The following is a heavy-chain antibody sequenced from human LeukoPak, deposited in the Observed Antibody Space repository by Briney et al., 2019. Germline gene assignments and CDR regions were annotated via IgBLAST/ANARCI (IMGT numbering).Heavy chain of an antibody. Sequence: GRSLRLSCAASGFTFDDYAMHWVRQAPGKGLDWVSGISRNTGSIGYADSVKGRFTISRDNAKNSLYLQMNSLRAEDMALYYCAKDSGIAAAGLDYWGQGTLVTVSS. J-gene: IGHJ4*02. D-gene: IGHD6-13*01. V-gene: IGHV3-9*03. CDR1: GFTFDDYA. CDR3: AKDSGIAAAGLDY. CDR2: ISRNTGSI.